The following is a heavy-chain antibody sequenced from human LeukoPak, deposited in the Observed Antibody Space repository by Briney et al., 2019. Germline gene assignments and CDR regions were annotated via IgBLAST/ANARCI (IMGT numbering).Heavy chain of an antibody. Sequence: GGSRRLSCAASGFTFRSNAMSWVGQTQGKGVEGASPISGSGASTYYADSVKGRFTVSRDNSKNTLHLQMKSLRAADTAVYYCAQIPFRSGDYHFDYWGQGTLLTVSS. CDR3: AQIPFRSGDYHFDY. CDR1: GFTFRSNA. D-gene: IGHD3-3*01. CDR2: ISGSGAST. J-gene: IGHJ4*02. V-gene: IGHV3-23*01.